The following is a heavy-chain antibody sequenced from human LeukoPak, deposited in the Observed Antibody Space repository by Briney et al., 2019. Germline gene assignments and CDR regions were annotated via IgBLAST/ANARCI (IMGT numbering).Heavy chain of an antibody. V-gene: IGHV1-2*02. Sequence: ASVKVTCKASGYTFTGYYMHWVRQAPGQGLEWMGWINPNSGGTNYAQKFQGRVNMTRDTSISTAYMELSRLRSDDTAVYYCARTLRLYSGYDYRYYFDYWGQGTLVTVSS. D-gene: IGHD5-12*01. CDR1: GYTFTGYY. J-gene: IGHJ4*02. CDR2: INPNSGGT. CDR3: ARTLRLYSGYDYRYYFDY.